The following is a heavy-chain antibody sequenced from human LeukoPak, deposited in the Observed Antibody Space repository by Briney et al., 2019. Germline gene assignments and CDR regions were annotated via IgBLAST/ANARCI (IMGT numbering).Heavy chain of an antibody. D-gene: IGHD6-13*01. CDR1: GFTFSSYW. J-gene: IGHJ4*02. Sequence: PGGSMRLSCAASGFTFSSYWMSWVRQAPGKGLEWVANIKQDGSEKYYVGSVKGRFTISRDNAKNSLYLQMNSLRAEDTAVYYCASTRSSSWYFDYWGQGTLVTVSS. V-gene: IGHV3-7*03. CDR3: ASTRSSSWYFDY. CDR2: IKQDGSEK.